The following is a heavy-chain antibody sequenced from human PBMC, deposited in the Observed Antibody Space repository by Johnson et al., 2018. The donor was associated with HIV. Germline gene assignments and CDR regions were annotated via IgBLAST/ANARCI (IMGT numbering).Heavy chain of an antibody. J-gene: IGHJ3*02. CDR2: ISSSGSTI. CDR3: AKVGLKWLLHTRNAFDI. Sequence: QMQLVESGGGLVKPGGSLRLSCAASGFTFSDYYMSWIRQAPGKGLEWVSYISSSGSTIYYADSVTGRFTISRDNAKNSLYLQMNSLRAEDTAVYYCAKVGLKWLLHTRNAFDIWGQGTMVTVSS. D-gene: IGHD3-22*01. CDR1: GFTFSDYY. V-gene: IGHV3-11*04.